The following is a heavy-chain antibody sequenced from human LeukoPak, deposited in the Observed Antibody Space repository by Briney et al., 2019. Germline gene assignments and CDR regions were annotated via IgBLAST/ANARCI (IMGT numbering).Heavy chain of an antibody. CDR1: GGSISTYF. D-gene: IGHD3-10*01. V-gene: IGHV4-59*01. CDR2: IYYSGNT. CDR3: VRSDYYGYLDV. Sequence: PSETLSLTCTVSGGSISTYFWSWIRQPPGKGLEWIGYIYYSGNTNYNPSLKSRVTISVDTSENQFSLKLSSVSAADTAMYYCVRSDYYGYLDVWGKGTTVTISS. J-gene: IGHJ6*03.